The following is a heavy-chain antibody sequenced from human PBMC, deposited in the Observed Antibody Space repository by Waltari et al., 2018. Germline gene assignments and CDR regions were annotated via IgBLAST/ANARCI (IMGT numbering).Heavy chain of an antibody. V-gene: IGHV3-23*01. CDR3: AKDHGIAY. D-gene: IGHD2-21*01. CDR1: GLTFSTFA. CDR2: ISNSGRDT. Sequence: QLLESGGDLVQPGGSLRLSCSDPGLTFSTFAMSWVRQAPGKGLEWVSGISNSGRDTYYADSVKGRFTISRDNSKKTLYLQMKSLRVEDTAVYYCAKDHGIAYWGRGTLVSVSA. J-gene: IGHJ4*02.